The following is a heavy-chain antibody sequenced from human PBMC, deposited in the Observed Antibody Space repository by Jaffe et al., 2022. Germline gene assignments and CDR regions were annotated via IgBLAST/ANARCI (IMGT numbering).Heavy chain of an antibody. V-gene: IGHV1-69*01. J-gene: IGHJ6*03. D-gene: IGHD3-3*01. CDR1: GGTFSSYA. CDR2: IIPIFGTA. Sequence: QVQLVQSGAEVKKPGSSVKVSCKASGGTFSSYAISWVRQAPGQGLEWMGGIIPIFGTANYAQKFQGRVTITADESTSTAYMELSSLRSEDTAVYYCARGDFWSGYSHYYYYYYMDVWGKGTTVTVSS. CDR3: ARGDFWSGYSHYYYYYYMDV.